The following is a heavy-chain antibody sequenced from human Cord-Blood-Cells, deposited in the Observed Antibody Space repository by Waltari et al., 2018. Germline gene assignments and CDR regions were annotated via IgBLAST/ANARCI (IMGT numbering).Heavy chain of an antibody. J-gene: IGHJ2*01. CDR2: VNHSGST. CDR1: GGSFSGYY. CDR3: ARGAGSSSSWYFDL. V-gene: IGHV4-34*01. Sequence: QVQLQQWGAGLLKPSETLSLTCAVYGGSFSGYYWSWIRQPPGKGLEWIGEVNHSGSTNSNPSLKSRVTISVDTSKTQFDLKLSSVTAADTAVYYCARGAGSSSSWYFDLWGRGTLVTVSS. D-gene: IGHD6-6*01.